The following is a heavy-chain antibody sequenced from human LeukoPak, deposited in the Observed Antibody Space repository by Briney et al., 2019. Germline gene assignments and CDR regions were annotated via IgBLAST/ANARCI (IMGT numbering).Heavy chain of an antibody. V-gene: IGHV3-23*01. Sequence: GGPLRLSCAASGFNFGSYSMTWVRQAPGKGLEWVSVISADSATTFYADSVKGRFTISRDNAKNTVFLQMSSLRAEDTALYYCARKSASGNYPLDYWGQGTLVTVSS. J-gene: IGHJ4*02. CDR2: ISADSATT. D-gene: IGHD3-10*01. CDR3: ARKSASGNYPLDY. CDR1: GFNFGSYS.